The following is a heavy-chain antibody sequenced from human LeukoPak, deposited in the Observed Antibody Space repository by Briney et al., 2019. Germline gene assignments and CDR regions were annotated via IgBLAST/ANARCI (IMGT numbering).Heavy chain of an antibody. D-gene: IGHD1-1*01. Sequence: SETLSLTCTVSGGSISSYYWSWIRQPPGKGLEWIGYIYYSGSTNYNPSLKSRVTISVDTSKNQFSLKLSPVTAADTAVYYCARDTKSRDYYYYGMDVWGQGTTVTVSS. CDR3: ARDTKSRDYYYYGMDV. CDR1: GGSISSYY. CDR2: IYYSGST. J-gene: IGHJ6*02. V-gene: IGHV4-59*01.